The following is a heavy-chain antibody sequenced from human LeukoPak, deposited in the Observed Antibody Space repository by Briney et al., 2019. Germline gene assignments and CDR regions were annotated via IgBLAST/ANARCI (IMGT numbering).Heavy chain of an antibody. V-gene: IGHV1-2*02. CDR3: ATVNGGGADWFDP. J-gene: IGHJ5*02. Sequence: ASVKVSCKASGYTFTGYYIHWVRQAPGQGLEWMGWINPNSGATNYAQKFQGRVTMTRDTSISTAYMELSRLRSDDTAVYYCATVNGGGADWFDPWGQGTLVTVSS. CDR1: GYTFTGYY. CDR2: INPNSGAT. D-gene: IGHD2-21*01.